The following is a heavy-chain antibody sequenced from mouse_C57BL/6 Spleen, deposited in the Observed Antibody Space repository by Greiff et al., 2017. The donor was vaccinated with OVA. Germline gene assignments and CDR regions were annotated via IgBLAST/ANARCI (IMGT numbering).Heavy chain of an antibody. CDR3: ARDDYSNYYAMDD. CDR2: ISSGSSTI. Sequence: EVQRVESGGGLVKPGGSLKLSCAASGFTFSDYGMHWVRQAPEKGLEWVAYISSGSSTIYYADTVKGRFTISRDNAKNTLFLQMTSLRSEDTAMHYCARDDYSNYYAMDDWGQGTSVTVSS. D-gene: IGHD2-5*01. J-gene: IGHJ4*01. V-gene: IGHV5-17*01. CDR1: GFTFSDYG.